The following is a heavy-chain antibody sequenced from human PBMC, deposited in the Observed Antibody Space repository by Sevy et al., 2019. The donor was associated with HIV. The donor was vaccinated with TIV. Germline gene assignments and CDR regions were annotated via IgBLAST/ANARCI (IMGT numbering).Heavy chain of an antibody. CDR2: IYSGGST. CDR1: GFTVSSNY. D-gene: IGHD3-22*01. V-gene: IGHV3-53*01. J-gene: IGHJ5*02. Sequence: GGSLRLSCAASGFTVSSNYMSWVRQAPGKGLEWVSVIYSGGSTYYADSVKGGFTISRDNSKNTLYLQMNGLRAEDTAVYYWAATNQPLDSSGYYQGYWFDPWGQGTLVTVSS. CDR3: AATNQPLDSSGYYQGYWFDP.